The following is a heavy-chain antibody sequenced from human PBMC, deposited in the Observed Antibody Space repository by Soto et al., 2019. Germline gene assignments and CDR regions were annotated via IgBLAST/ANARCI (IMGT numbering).Heavy chain of an antibody. D-gene: IGHD3-10*01. Sequence: SVKVSCKASGGTFSSYTISWVRQAPGQGLEWMGRIIPILGIANYAQKFQGRVTITADKSTSTAYMELSSLRSEDTAVYYCAETGRDSEVYYYGSGDAFDIWGQGTMVTSSS. CDR3: AETGRDSEVYYYGSGDAFDI. J-gene: IGHJ3*02. V-gene: IGHV1-69*02. CDR2: IIPILGIA. CDR1: GGTFSSYT.